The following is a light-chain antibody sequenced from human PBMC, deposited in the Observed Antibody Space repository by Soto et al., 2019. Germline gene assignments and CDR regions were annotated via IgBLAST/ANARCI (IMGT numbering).Light chain of an antibody. Sequence: SVLTQPASVSGSPGQSVTISCSGTIDDVTAYYRVSWYQQTPGTAPKLMIYDVSNRPSGVPDRFSGSRSGNTASLTISGLQAEDEGDYYCSVYTRTSTYVFGTGTKVTVL. V-gene: IGLV2-18*01. CDR3: SVYTRTSTYV. J-gene: IGLJ1*01. CDR2: DVS. CDR1: IDDVTAYYR.